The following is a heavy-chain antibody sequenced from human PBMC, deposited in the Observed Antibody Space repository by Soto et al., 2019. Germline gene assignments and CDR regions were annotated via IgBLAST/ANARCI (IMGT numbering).Heavy chain of an antibody. Sequence: QVQLVQSGAEVKKPGSSVKVSCKASGGTFSSYAISWVRQAPGQGLEWMGGIIPIFGTTNYAQKFQGRVTITADESTSTAYMELSSLRSEDTAVYYCSKSLPDRDYYYGMDVWGQGTTVTVSS. CDR1: GGTFSSYA. CDR2: IIPIFGTT. J-gene: IGHJ6*02. V-gene: IGHV1-69*01. CDR3: SKSLPDRDYYYGMDV.